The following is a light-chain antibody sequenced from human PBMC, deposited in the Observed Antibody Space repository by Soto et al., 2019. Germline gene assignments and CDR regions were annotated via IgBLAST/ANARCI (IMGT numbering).Light chain of an antibody. J-gene: IGKJ1*01. CDR1: QSVSSSY. CDR3: QQGKS. Sequence: EIVLTKSPGTLSLSPGERATLSCRARQSVSSSYLAWYQQKPGQAPRLLIYGASSSATGITDRFSGSGSGTDFALTMCSLEPEDFAVYCCQQGKSFDRGTEVEIK. V-gene: IGKV3-20*01. CDR2: GAS.